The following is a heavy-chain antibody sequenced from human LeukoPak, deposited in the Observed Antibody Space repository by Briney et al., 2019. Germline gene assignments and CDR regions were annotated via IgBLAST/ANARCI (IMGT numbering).Heavy chain of an antibody. Sequence: PGGSLRLSRAASGFTFSSYAMSWVRQAPGKGLEWVSAISGSGGSTYYADSVKGRFTISRDNSKNTLYLQMNSLRAEDTAVYYCAKDTHVDTAMGISFYFDYWGQGTLVTVSS. CDR3: AKDTHVDTAMGISFYFDY. J-gene: IGHJ4*02. CDR1: GFTFSSYA. D-gene: IGHD5-18*01. V-gene: IGHV3-23*01. CDR2: ISGSGGST.